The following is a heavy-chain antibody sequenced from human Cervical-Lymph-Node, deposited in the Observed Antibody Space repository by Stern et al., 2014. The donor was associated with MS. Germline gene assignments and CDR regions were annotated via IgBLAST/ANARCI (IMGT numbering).Heavy chain of an antibody. J-gene: IGHJ4*02. CDR2: IYPVDSDI. V-gene: IGHV5-51*03. CDR3: ARWSVACDS. D-gene: IGHD2-21*01. Sequence: EMQLVESGAEVRKPGDSLKISCKTSGYRFINNWIAWVRQVPGKGLEWIGIIYPVDSDIRYSPSFQGHVAISVDKSTSTAYLQWSSLKASDTAVYYCARWSVACDSWGQGALITVSS. CDR1: GYRFINNW.